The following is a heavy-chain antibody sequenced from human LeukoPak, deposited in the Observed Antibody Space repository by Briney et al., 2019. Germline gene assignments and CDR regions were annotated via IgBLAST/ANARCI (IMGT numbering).Heavy chain of an antibody. CDR3: TKDSQGSYDGFWYGTYGMDV. CDR1: GFIFNTFA. J-gene: IGHJ6*02. D-gene: IGHD3-16*01. Sequence: GGSLRLSCVASGFIFNTFALTWVRQAPGKGLEWVSTISDYPHYADSVRGRFTISRDNSRKTVFLQMNSLTPEGAATYYCTKDSQGSYDGFWYGTYGMDVWGQGTTVTVSS. CDR2: ISDYP. V-gene: IGHV3-23*05.